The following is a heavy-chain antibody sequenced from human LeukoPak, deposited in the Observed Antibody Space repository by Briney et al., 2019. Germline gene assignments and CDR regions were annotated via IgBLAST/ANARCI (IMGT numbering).Heavy chain of an antibody. V-gene: IGHV3-11*01. CDR1: GFSLSDYY. Sequence: GGSLRLSCAVSGFSLSDYYMTWIRQVPGKGLEWISYITATGSTTYYADSLKGRLTISRDTAKSFVYLQMNSLRVDDTAVYYCARRTMITPGGFDYWGQGTLVTVSS. CDR2: ITATGSTT. J-gene: IGHJ4*02. D-gene: IGHD3-22*01. CDR3: ARRTMITPGGFDY.